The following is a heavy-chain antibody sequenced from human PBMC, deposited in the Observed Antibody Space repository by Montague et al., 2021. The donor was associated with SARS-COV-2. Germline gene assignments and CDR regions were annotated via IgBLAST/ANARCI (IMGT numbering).Heavy chain of an antibody. J-gene: IGHJ5*02. D-gene: IGHD5-24*01. V-gene: IGHV4-59*01. Sequence: SETLSLTCSVSGGSISSDYWSWIRQSPGKGLEWIGYIYYRGATNYNPSLKSRVTFSIDTSKNQFSLKLISVIAEDTAVYFCAREDRWNWFDPWGQGVLVTVSS. CDR3: AREDRWNWFDP. CDR1: GGSISSDY. CDR2: IYYRGAT.